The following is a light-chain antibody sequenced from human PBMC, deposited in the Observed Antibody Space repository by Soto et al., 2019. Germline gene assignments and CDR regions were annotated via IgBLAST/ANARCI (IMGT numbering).Light chain of an antibody. CDR2: KAS. J-gene: IGKJ2*03. CDR1: QTISSW. Sequence: DIQMTQSPSTLSGSVGDRVTITCRASQTISSWLAWYQQKPGKAPKLLIYKASTLKSGVPSRFSGSGSGTEFTLTISSLQPEDFATYYCQQSYSTQYSFGQGTQL. V-gene: IGKV1-5*03. CDR3: QQSYSTQYS.